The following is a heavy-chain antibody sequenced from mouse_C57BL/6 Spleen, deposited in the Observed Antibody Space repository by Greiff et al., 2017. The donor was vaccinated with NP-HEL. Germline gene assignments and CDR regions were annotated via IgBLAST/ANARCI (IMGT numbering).Heavy chain of an antibody. D-gene: IGHD2-4*01. CDR2: IYPGSGST. Sequence: VQLQQSGAELVKPGASVKMSCKASGYTFTSYWITWVKQRPGQGLEWIGDIYPGSGSTNYNEKFKSKATLTVDTSSSTAYMQLSSLTSEDSAVYYCARWRLRRGDYFDYWGQGTTLTVSS. CDR1: GYTFTSYW. J-gene: IGHJ2*01. V-gene: IGHV1-55*01. CDR3: ARWRLRRGDYFDY.